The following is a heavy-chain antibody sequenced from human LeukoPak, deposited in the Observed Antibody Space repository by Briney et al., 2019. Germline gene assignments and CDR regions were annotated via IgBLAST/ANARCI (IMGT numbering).Heavy chain of an antibody. J-gene: IGHJ4*02. Sequence: GSLRLSYVVSGITFSGYSMIWVRQAPGKGLEWLSFMTTSGNTIFYAESVKDRFTISRDNAKKSLYLQMNSLRDEDTAVYYCARVGGATAVTMYFEYWGQGTLVTVTS. D-gene: IGHD1-26*01. V-gene: IGHV3-48*02. CDR2: MTTSGNTI. CDR1: GITFSGYS. CDR3: ARVGGATAVTMYFEY.